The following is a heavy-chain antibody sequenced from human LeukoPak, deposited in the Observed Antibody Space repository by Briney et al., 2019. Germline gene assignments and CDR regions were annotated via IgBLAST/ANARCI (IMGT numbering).Heavy chain of an antibody. CDR3: ARGPYRAGSYYPTNFDY. J-gene: IGHJ4*02. Sequence: SSQTLSLTCTVSGGSISSGTYYWSWIRQPAGKGLEWIGRNYNSGSTNYSPSLKSRVTISVDTSKNQISLKLSSVTAADTALYYCARGPYRAGSYYPTNFDYWGQGALVTVSS. CDR1: GGSISSGTYY. V-gene: IGHV4-61*02. D-gene: IGHD1-26*01. CDR2: NYNSGST.